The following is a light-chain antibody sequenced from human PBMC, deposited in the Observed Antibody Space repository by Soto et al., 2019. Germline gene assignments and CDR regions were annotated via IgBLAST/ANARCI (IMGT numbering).Light chain of an antibody. J-gene: IGKJ1*01. CDR1: QSVSSH. CDR3: QQFGDWPS. V-gene: IGKV3D-15*01. Sequence: EISMTQCPATLSVSPGDNATLSCRASQSVSSHVVWYQQKPGQAPRLLISDSSTRAPGIPARFSGSGSGTEFTLTISSLQSDDFAVYYCQQFGDWPSFGLGTKVDIK. CDR2: DSS.